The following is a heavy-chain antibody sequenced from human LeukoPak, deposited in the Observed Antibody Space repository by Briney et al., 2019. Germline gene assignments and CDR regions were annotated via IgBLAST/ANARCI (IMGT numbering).Heavy chain of an antibody. J-gene: IGHJ6*02. CDR3: ARSGEYYDFWSGSYYGMDV. CDR2: IIPILGIA. V-gene: IGHV1-69*02. D-gene: IGHD3-3*01. Sequence: ASVKVSCKASGGTFSSYTISWVRQAPGQGLEWMGWIIPILGIANYAQKFQGRVTITADKSTSTAYMELSSLRSEDTAVYYCARSGEYYDFWSGSYYGMDVWGQGTTVTVSS. CDR1: GGTFSSYT.